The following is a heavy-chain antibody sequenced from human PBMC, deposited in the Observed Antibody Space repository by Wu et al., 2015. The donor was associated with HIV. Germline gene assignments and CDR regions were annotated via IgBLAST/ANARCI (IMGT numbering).Heavy chain of an antibody. CDR3: TRAIGSGVIITGRKSITFSY. Sequence: QVQLVQPGAEVKKRGASVKVSCKASGNFFTGYNIHWVRLASGQGLEWMGWINPDNGATKYAQEFQGRVTMTRDTSIKTTYMELSRLTSDDTAVYYCTRAIGSGVIITGRKSITFSYWGQGTLVTVSS. V-gene: IGHV1-2*02. CDR1: GNFFTGYN. J-gene: IGHJ4*02. D-gene: IGHD3-10*01. CDR2: INPDNGAT.